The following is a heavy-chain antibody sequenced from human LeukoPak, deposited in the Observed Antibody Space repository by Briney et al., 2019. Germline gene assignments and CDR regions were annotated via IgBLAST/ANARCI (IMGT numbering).Heavy chain of an antibody. CDR2: ISHSGPT. CDR1: GSSISSSYW. Sequence: SETLSLTCTVSGSSISSSYWWGWIRPPPGQALEWIGYISHSGPTYYNPSLKSRVTISVDTSKNQFSLKLGSVTAADTAVYYCARTALDTVTYFAYWGQGTLVTVSS. J-gene: IGHJ4*02. V-gene: IGHV4-28*01. D-gene: IGHD5-18*01. CDR3: ARTALDTVTYFAY.